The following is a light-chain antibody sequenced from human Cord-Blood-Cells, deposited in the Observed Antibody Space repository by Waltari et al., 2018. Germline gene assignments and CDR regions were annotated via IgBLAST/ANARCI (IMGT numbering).Light chain of an antibody. CDR2: AAS. J-gene: IGKJ3*01. V-gene: IGKV1-8*01. Sequence: ATRLTPSPSSFSPSTRTSVTITCRARQGISSYLAWYQQKPGKAPKLLIYAASTLQSGVPSRFSGSGSGTDFTLTISCLQSEDFATYYCQQYYSYPRTFGPGTKVDIK. CDR1: QGISSY. CDR3: QQYYSYPRT.